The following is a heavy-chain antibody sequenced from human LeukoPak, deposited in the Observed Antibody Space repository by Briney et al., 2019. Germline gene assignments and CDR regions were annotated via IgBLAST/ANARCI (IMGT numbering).Heavy chain of an antibody. CDR1: GDSMSYYC. D-gene: IGHD3-10*01. CDR2: VHYTGTT. Sequence: SETLSLTCTVSGDSMSYYCWSWIGQSPGKGLEWIAFVHYTGTTHYNPSLRSRVTISMDTSKNQYSLRLSSVTAEDTAVYYCARQGGSYGPLDYWGQGTLVTVSS. J-gene: IGHJ4*02. V-gene: IGHV4-59*08. CDR3: ARQGGSYGPLDY.